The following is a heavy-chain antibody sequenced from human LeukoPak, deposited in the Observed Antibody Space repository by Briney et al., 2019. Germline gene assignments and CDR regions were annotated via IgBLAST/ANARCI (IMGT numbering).Heavy chain of an antibody. J-gene: IGHJ4*02. CDR2: INSDGSST. CDR1: GFTFSSYW. CDR3: ARGGYGDYRYFDY. D-gene: IGHD4-17*01. V-gene: IGHV3-74*01. Sequence: GGSLRLSCAASGFTFSSYWMHWVRQAPGKGLVWVSRINSDGSSTSYADSVKGRFNIPRDNAKNTLYLQMNSLRAEDTAVYYCARGGYGDYRYFDYWGQGTLVTVSS.